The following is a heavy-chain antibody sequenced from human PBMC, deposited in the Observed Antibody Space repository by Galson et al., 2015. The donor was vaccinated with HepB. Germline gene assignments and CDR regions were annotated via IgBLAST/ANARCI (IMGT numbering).Heavy chain of an antibody. V-gene: IGHV1-24*01. CDR1: GGTFSSYA. CDR2: FDPEDGET. Sequence: SCKASGGTFSSYAISWVRQAPGKGLEWMGGFDPEDGETIYAQKFQGRVTMTEDTSTDTAYMELSSLRSEDTAVYYCATDLRGYSSGWRVPFDYWGQGTLVTVSS. CDR3: ATDLRGYSSGWRVPFDY. D-gene: IGHD6-19*01. J-gene: IGHJ4*02.